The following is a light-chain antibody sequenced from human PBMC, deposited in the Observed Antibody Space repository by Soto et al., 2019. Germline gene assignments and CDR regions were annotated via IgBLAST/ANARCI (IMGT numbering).Light chain of an antibody. CDR1: QSVSSY. CDR2: DAS. J-gene: IGKJ5*01. V-gene: IGKV3-11*01. CDR3: KQRRNCLP. Sequence: EIVLTQSPATLSLSPGERATLSCRASQSVSSYLAWYQQKPGQAPRLLIYDASNRATGIPARFSGSGSGTDFPPTISSLEREVLAFYYCKQRRNCLPFGKGTRLEIK.